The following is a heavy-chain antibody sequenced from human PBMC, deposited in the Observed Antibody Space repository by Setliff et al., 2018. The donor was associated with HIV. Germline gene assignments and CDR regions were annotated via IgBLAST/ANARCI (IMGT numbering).Heavy chain of an antibody. CDR3: ARARGGYCSSTSCTWNWFDP. J-gene: IGHJ5*02. CDR2: IYYSGST. V-gene: IGHV4-59*11. D-gene: IGHD2-2*01. Sequence: PSETLSLTCTVSGGSISSHYWSWIRQPPGKGLEWIGSIYYSGSTDYNPSLKSRVTISVDTSKNQFSLKLSSVTAADTAVYYCARARGGYCSSTSCTWNWFDPWGQGTLVTVSS. CDR1: GGSISSHY.